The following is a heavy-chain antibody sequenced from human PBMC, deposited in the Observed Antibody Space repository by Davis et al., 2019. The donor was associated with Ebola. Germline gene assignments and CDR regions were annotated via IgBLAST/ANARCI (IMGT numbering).Heavy chain of an antibody. D-gene: IGHD6-19*01. CDR3: ATTQWLREFDN. CDR1: GFTVSSNH. CDR2: IYDQST. V-gene: IGHV3-53*05. Sequence: GGSLRLSCAVSGFTVSSNHMSWVRQAPGKGLEWVSVIYDQSTAYADAVRGRFIIPRDKSNNTLYLEMNSLRVDDTAVYYCATTQWLREFDNWGQGTLVTVSS. J-gene: IGHJ4*02.